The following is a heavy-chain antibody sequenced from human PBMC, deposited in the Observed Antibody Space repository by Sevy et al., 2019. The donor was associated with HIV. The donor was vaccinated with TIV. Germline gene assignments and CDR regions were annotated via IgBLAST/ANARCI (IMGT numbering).Heavy chain of an antibody. D-gene: IGHD6-13*01. CDR2: IHYSGST. V-gene: IGHV4-31*03. CDR1: GSSINSGGYY. Sequence: SETLSLTCTVSGSSINSGGYYWNWIRHHPGKGLEWIGYIHYSGSTYYNTSLKSRMTISLDTSKNQFSLKVTSVTAADTVVYYCVGETEPGTLPWGQGDLVTVSS. CDR3: VGETEPGTLP. J-gene: IGHJ5*02.